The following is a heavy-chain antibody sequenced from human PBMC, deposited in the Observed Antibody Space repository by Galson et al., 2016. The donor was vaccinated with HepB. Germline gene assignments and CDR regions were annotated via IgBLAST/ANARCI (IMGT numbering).Heavy chain of an antibody. Sequence: SLRLSCAASGFTFNSYGMHWVRQAPGKGLEWVAVIWYDGSNKYYADSVKGRFTISRDNSKNTLYLQMNSLRAEDTAVYYCAKAADYYDSSGYYYLNWFDPWGQGTLVTVSS. D-gene: IGHD3-22*01. CDR3: AKAADYYDSSGYYYLNWFDP. CDR1: GFTFNSYG. V-gene: IGHV3-33*06. J-gene: IGHJ5*02. CDR2: IWYDGSNK.